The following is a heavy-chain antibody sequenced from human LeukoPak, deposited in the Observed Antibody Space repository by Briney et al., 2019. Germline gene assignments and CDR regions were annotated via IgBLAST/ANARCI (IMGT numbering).Heavy chain of an antibody. CDR1: GGSISSSSYY. J-gene: IGHJ2*01. Sequence: SETLSLTCTVSGGSISSSSYYWGWIRQPPRKGLEWIGSIYYSGSTYYNPSLKSRVTISVDTSKNQFSLKLSSVTAADTAVYYCARVYYDSSGYPPNWYFDLWGRGTLVTVSS. CDR2: IYYSGST. V-gene: IGHV4-39*07. D-gene: IGHD3-22*01. CDR3: ARVYYDSSGYPPNWYFDL.